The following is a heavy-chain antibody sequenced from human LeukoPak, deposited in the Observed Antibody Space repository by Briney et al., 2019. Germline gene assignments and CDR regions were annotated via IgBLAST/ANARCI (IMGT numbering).Heavy chain of an antibody. V-gene: IGHV3-21*04. CDR3: AKDISSSGSIGYSKY. J-gene: IGHJ4*02. Sequence: PGGSLRLSCAASGFTFSSYSINWVRQAPGKGLEWVSSISSSSRYIYYADSVKGRFTISRDNSNNSLYLQMNSLRAEDTAFYYCAKDISSSGSIGYSKYWGQGTLVTVSS. CDR1: GFTFSSYS. D-gene: IGHD3-22*01. CDR2: ISSSSRYI.